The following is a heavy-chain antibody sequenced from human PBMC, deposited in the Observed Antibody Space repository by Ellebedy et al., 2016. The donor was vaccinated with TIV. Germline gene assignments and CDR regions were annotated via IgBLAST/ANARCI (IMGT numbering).Heavy chain of an antibody. D-gene: IGHD1-1*01. CDR2: IIPIFGTA. J-gene: IGHJ1*01. CDR1: GGTFSSYA. V-gene: IGHV1-69*13. Sequence: ASVKVSCKASGGTFSSYAISWVRQAPGQGLEWMGGIIPIFGTANYAQKFQGRVTITADESTSTAYMELSSLRSEDTAVYYCARDRDDRFQHWGQGTLVTVSS. CDR3: ARDRDDRFQH.